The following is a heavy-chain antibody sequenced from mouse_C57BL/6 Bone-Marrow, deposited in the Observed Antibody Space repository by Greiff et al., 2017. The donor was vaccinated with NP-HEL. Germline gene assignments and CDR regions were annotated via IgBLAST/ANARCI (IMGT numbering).Heavy chain of an antibody. V-gene: IGHV1-85*01. D-gene: IGHD2-3*01. Sequence: VHLVESGPELVKPGASVKLSCKASGYTFTSYDINWVKQRPGQGLEWIGWIYPRDGSTKYNEKFKGKATLTVDTSSSTAYMELHSLTSEDSAVYFCAREGGYDNYGYFDVWGTGTTVTVSS. J-gene: IGHJ1*03. CDR1: GYTFTSYD. CDR2: IYPRDGST. CDR3: AREGGYDNYGYFDV.